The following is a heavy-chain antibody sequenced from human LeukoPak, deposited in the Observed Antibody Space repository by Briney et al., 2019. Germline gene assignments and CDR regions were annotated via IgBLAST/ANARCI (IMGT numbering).Heavy chain of an antibody. CDR3: AGEETDYDILTGYYNAAFDI. CDR2: IKQDGSEK. CDR1: GFTFSSYW. J-gene: IGHJ3*02. V-gene: IGHV3-7*03. D-gene: IGHD3-9*01. Sequence: PGGSLRLSCAASGFTFSSYWMSWVRQAPGKGLEWAANIKQDGSEKYYVDSVKGRFTISRDNAKNSLYLQMNSLRAEDTAVYYCAGEETDYDILTGYYNAAFDIWGQGTMVTVSS.